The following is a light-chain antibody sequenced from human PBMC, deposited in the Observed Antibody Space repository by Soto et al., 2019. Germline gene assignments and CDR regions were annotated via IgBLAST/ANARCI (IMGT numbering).Light chain of an antibody. CDR2: KGT. J-gene: IGLJ1*01. CDR1: SDDVGAYNS. Sequence: QSALAQPASVSGSPGQSITISCTGTSDDVGAYNSVSWYQQLPHKAPQVILYKGTQRPSGVSGRFSGSTSGNAASLTISGLQADDEADYFCCSSVPESTYVFGTGTKVTVL. V-gene: IGLV2-23*01. CDR3: CSSVPESTYV.